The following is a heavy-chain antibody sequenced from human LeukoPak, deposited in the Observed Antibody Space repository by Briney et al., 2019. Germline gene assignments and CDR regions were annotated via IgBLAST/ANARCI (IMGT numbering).Heavy chain of an antibody. Sequence: PGGSLRLSCAASGFTFSSYAMHWVRQAPGQGLEWVAVISYDGSNKYYADSVKGRFTISRDNSKNTLYLQMNSLRAEDTAVYYCARVGFYDSSGYYSRPTGWFDPWGQGTLVTVSS. V-gene: IGHV3-30-3*01. J-gene: IGHJ5*02. CDR2: ISYDGSNK. CDR3: ARVGFYDSSGYYSRPTGWFDP. D-gene: IGHD3-22*01. CDR1: GFTFSSYA.